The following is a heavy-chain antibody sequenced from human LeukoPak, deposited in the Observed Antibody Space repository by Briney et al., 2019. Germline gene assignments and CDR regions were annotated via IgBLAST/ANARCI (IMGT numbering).Heavy chain of an antibody. CDR3: ARADWDTAMIDY. V-gene: IGHV3-30*04. CDR1: GFTFSTDA. D-gene: IGHD5-18*01. Sequence: GGSLRLSCAASGFTFSTDAMHWVRQAPGKGLEWVAVISYDGSNKYYADSMKGRFTISRDNSKNRLYLQMNSLRAEDTAVYYCARADWDTAMIDYWGQGTLVTVSS. J-gene: IGHJ4*02. CDR2: ISYDGSNK.